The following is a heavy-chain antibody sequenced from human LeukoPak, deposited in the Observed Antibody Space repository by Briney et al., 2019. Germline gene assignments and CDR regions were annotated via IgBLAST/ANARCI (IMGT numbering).Heavy chain of an antibody. V-gene: IGHV4-30-4*08. J-gene: IGHJ4*02. D-gene: IGHD5-18*01. CDR1: GGSISSGHYY. Sequence: PSQTLSLTCTVSGGSISSGHYYWSWIRQPPGKGLEWIGNIYYSGSTYYNPSLKSRVTISVDTSKNQFSLKLSSVTAADTAVYYCARGVDTAMGVGYWGQGTLVTVSS. CDR3: ARGVDTAMGVGY. CDR2: IYYSGST.